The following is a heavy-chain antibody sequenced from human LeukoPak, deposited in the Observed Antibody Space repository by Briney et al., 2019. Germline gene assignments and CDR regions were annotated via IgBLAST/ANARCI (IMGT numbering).Heavy chain of an antibody. D-gene: IGHD1-20*01. Sequence: GGSLRLSCAASGFTFTDYSMSWVRQAPGKGLEWVSGLGRSGENRYYATSVRGRFSISRDNSKNTLYLQMNSLRAEDTAVYYCARSRYNWTPYFDYWGQGTLVTVSS. CDR1: GFTFTDYS. CDR2: LGRSGENR. V-gene: IGHV3-23*01. J-gene: IGHJ4*02. CDR3: ARSRYNWTPYFDY.